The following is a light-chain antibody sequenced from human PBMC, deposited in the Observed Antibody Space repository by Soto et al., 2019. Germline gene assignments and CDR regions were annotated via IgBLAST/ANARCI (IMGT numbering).Light chain of an antibody. V-gene: IGLV1-51*01. CDR1: SSDVGGYNY. CDR2: DDN. Sequence: QSVLTQPASVSGSPGQSITISCTGTSSDVGGYNYVSWYQQHPGTAPKLLIYDDNKRPSGIPDRFSGSKSGTSATLSITGFQTGDEADYYCGSWDSSLSAYVFGTGTKVTVL. CDR3: GSWDSSLSAYV. J-gene: IGLJ1*01.